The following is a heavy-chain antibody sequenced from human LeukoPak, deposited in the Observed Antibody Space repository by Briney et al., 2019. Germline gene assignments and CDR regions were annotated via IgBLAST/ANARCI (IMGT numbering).Heavy chain of an antibody. CDR1: GGSISSYY. CDR3: ARGHKYYFDY. J-gene: IGHJ4*02. Sequence: SSETLSLTCTVSGGSISSYYWSWIRQPPGKGLEWIGYIYYSGSTNYNPSLKSRVTISVDTSKNQFSLKLSSVTAADTAVYYCARGHKYYFDYWGQGTLVTVPS. V-gene: IGHV4-59*01. CDR2: IYYSGST.